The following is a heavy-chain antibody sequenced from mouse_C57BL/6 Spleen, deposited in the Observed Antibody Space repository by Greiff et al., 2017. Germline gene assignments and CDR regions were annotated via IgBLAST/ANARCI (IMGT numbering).Heavy chain of an antibody. CDR3: ARLAGRLHYFDY. J-gene: IGHJ2*01. CDR1: GYAFSSYW. D-gene: IGHD1-1*01. V-gene: IGHV1-80*01. CDR2: IYPGDGAT. Sequence: QVQLKQSGAELVKPGASVKISCKASGYAFSSYWMNWVKQRPGKGLEWIGQIYPGDGATNYNGKFKGKATLTADKSSSTAYMQLSRLTSEDSAVYFCARLAGRLHYFDYWGQGTTLTVSS.